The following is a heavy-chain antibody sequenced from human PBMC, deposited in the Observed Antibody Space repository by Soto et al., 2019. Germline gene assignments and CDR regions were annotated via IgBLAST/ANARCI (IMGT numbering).Heavy chain of an antibody. CDR2: ISSSSSTI. Sequence: EVQLVESGGGLVQPGGSLRLSCAASGFTFSSYSMNWVRQAPGKGLEWVSYISSSSSTIYYADSVKGRFTISRDNAKNSLYLQMNRLKAEDTAVYYCARGSGRLGLYYYGMDVWGQGTTVTVSS. D-gene: IGHD1-26*01. J-gene: IGHJ6*02. CDR1: GFTFSSYS. V-gene: IGHV3-48*01. CDR3: ARGSGRLGLYYYGMDV.